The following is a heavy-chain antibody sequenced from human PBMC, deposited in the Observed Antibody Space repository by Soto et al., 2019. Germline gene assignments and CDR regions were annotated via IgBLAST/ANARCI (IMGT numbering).Heavy chain of an antibody. CDR2: INTDGGNS. D-gene: IGHD2-2*01. J-gene: IGHJ3*02. CDR1: GFSFSGHW. Sequence: EVQLVESGGDLVQPGGSLRLSCAASGFSFSGHWIHWVRQVPGKGLEWVSRINTDGGNSAYADSVKGRFTISRDNAKNTLYMQMNGLRAEGTAVYYCAREAGYCSRTSCYRPAFDTWGQGTTVTVSS. CDR3: AREAGYCSRTSCYRPAFDT. V-gene: IGHV3-74*03.